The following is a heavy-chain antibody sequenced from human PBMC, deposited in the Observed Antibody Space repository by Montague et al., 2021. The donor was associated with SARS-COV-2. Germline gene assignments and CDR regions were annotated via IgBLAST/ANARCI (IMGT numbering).Heavy chain of an antibody. CDR2: IYTSGAA. V-gene: IGHV4-4*07. J-gene: IGHJ6*02. CDR1: GGSISSYY. D-gene: IGHD3-10*01. CDR3: AGGPGIITFYNSGMAV. Sequence: SETLSLTCTVSGGSISSYYWSWIRQPAGKGLEWIGRIYTSGAAKYNPSLKGRVTMSVDTSKNQFSLKLSSVTAADTAVYYCAGGPGIITFYNSGMAVWGQGTTVPVS.